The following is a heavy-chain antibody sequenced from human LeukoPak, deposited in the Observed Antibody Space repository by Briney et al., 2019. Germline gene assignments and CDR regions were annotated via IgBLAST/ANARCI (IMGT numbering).Heavy chain of an antibody. D-gene: IGHD2-2*01. J-gene: IGHJ5*02. Sequence: SETLSLTCAVSGYSISSGYYWGWIRQPPGKGLEWIGSIYHSGSTYYNPSLKSRVTISVDTSKNQFSLKLSSVTAADTAVYYCARGRIPDGNWFDPWGQGTLVTVSS. V-gene: IGHV4-38-2*01. CDR3: ARGRIPDGNWFDP. CDR2: IYHSGST. CDR1: GYSISSGYY.